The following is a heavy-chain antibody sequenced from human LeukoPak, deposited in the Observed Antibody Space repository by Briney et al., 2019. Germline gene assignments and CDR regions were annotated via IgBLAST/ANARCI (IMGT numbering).Heavy chain of an antibody. V-gene: IGHV4-38-2*02. Sequence: KPSETLSLTCTVSGYSISSGYYWGWIRQPPGKGLEWIGSIYYSGSTYYNPSLKSRVTISVDTSKNQFSLKLSSVTAADTAVYYCARHAGSSYCSGGSCYPGGYNWFDPWGQGTLVTVSS. CDR1: GYSISSGYY. CDR3: ARHAGSSYCSGGSCYPGGYNWFDP. CDR2: IYYSGST. J-gene: IGHJ5*02. D-gene: IGHD2-15*01.